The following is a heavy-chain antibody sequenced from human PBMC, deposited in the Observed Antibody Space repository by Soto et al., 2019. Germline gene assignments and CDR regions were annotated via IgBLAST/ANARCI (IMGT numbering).Heavy chain of an antibody. J-gene: IGHJ4*02. D-gene: IGHD3-22*01. V-gene: IGHV4-34*01. Sequence: PSETLSLTCAVYGGSFSGYYWSWIRQPPGKGLEWIGEINHSGSTNYNPSLKSRVTISVDTSKNQFSLKLSSVTAADTAVYYCARGPDYYDSSGYLYWGQGTLVTVSS. CDR1: GGSFSGYY. CDR2: INHSGST. CDR3: ARGPDYYDSSGYLY.